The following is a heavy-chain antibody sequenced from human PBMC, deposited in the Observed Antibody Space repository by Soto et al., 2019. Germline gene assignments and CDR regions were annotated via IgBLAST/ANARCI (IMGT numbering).Heavy chain of an antibody. CDR1: EFTFSSYS. CDR2: ISGSGGST. V-gene: IGHV3-23*01. CDR3: AIGTAVPAAPKVNWDD. J-gene: IGHJ4*02. Sequence: PAGDPRLSCAASEFTFSSYSMSCVRQAPGKGLEWVSAISGSGGSTYYADSVKGRFTISRDNSKNTLYLQKNSMRAEDTAAYYCAIGTAVPAAPKVNWDDCGQGSLVTAS. D-gene: IGHD2-2*01.